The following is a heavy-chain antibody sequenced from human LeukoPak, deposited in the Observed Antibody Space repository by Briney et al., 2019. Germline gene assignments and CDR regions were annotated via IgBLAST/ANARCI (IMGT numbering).Heavy chain of an antibody. CDR1: GFAFSNFW. Sequence: PGGSLRLSCTASGFAFSNFWMHWVRQAPGKGLVWVSRIKTDVSSTNYADSVKGRFTISRDNAKNTLYLQMNSLRAEDTAVYYCLRDRDYWGQGTLVTVSS. CDR3: LRDRDY. CDR2: IKTDVSST. V-gene: IGHV3-74*01. J-gene: IGHJ4*02.